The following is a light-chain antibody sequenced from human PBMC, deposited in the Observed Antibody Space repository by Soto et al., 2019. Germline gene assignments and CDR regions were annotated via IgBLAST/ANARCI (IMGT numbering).Light chain of an antibody. Sequence: DIQMTQSPSSLSASVEDRVIITCRASQSISNHLNWYQQKPRKAPKLLIFAASSLQSGVPSRFSGSRSGPDFTLTISSLPPEDFEAYYCQQSYSTPPTFGQGTKVDIK. CDR1: QSISNH. V-gene: IGKV1-39*01. J-gene: IGKJ1*01. CDR3: QQSYSTPPT. CDR2: AAS.